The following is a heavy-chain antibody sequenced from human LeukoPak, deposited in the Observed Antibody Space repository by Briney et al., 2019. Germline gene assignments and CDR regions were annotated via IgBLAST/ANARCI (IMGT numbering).Heavy chain of an antibody. CDR2: IYYSGST. V-gene: IGHV4-59*01. CDR3: ARGAGGSRSYYYYYMDV. J-gene: IGHJ6*03. CDR1: GGSISSYY. Sequence: SETLSLTCTVSGGSISSYYWSWIRQPPGKGLEWIGYIYYSGSTNYNPSLKSRVTISVDTSKNQFSLKLSSVTAADTAVYYCARGAGGSRSYYYYYMDVWGKGTTVTISS. D-gene: IGHD2-15*01.